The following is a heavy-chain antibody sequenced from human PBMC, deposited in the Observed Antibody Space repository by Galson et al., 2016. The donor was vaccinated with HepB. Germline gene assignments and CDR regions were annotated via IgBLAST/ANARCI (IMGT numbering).Heavy chain of an antibody. D-gene: IGHD3-10*01. CDR2: IYSGGDT. CDR1: GFTVSSNY. Sequence: SLRLSCAASGFTVSSNYMSWVRQAPGKGLEWVSVIYSGGDTYYADSVKGRFTLSRDNSKNTLYLQMNSLRAEDTAVYYCAREGSHGGVDPWGQGTLVTVSS. CDR3: AREGSHGGVDP. V-gene: IGHV3-53*01. J-gene: IGHJ5*02.